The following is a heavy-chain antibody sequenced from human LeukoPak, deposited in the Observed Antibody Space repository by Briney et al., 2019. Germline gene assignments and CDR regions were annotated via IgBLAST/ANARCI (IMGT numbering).Heavy chain of an antibody. J-gene: IGHJ6*02. D-gene: IGHD3-9*01. CDR3: ARDLSPSFDWLLSPAEKRGMDV. V-gene: IGHV3-33*01. Sequence: GGSLRLSCAASGFSFSTYGMHWVRQAPGKGLEWVAVIWYDGSKAYYADSVTGRFTISRDNSNNRVYLQMNSLRAEDTAVYYCARDLSPSFDWLLSPAEKRGMDVWGQGTTVTVSS. CDR1: GFSFSTYG. CDR2: IWYDGSKA.